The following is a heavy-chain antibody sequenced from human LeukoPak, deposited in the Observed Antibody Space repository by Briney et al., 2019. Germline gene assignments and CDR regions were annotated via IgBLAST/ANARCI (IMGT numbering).Heavy chain of an antibody. CDR1: GGSISSYY. D-gene: IGHD3-16*01. J-gene: IGHJ4*02. CDR2: IYYSGST. Sequence: SETLSLTCSVSGGSISSYYWSWIRQPPGKGREWIGYIYYSGSTNYNPSLKSRVTISVDTSKNQFSLKLTSVTAADTAVYYCARHGGTHKSDYFDYWGQGTLVTVSS. V-gene: IGHV4-59*08. CDR3: ARHGGTHKSDYFDY.